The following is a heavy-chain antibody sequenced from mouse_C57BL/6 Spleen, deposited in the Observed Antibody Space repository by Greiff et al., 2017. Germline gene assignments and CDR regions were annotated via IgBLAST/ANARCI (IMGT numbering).Heavy chain of an antibody. CDR3: ARWDQGYFDV. V-gene: IGHV1-22*01. CDR1: GYTFTDYN. D-gene: IGHD3-2*02. J-gene: IGHJ1*03. Sequence: VQLQQSGPELVKPGASVKMSCKASGYTFTDYNMHWVKQSHGKSLEWIGYINPNNGGTSYNQKFKGQVPLTGNKSYSTAYMVLRSLTSEDSAVYYCARWDQGYFDVWGTGTTVTVSS. CDR2: INPNNGGT.